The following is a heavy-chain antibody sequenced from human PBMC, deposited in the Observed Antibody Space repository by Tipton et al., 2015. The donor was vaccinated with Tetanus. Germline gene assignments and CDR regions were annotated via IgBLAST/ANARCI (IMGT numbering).Heavy chain of an antibody. D-gene: IGHD5-12*01. CDR2: IRAHNGDT. J-gene: IGHJ4*02. Sequence: QVQLVQSGAEVKKPGSSVKVSCKTSGGSFSTYFTSWVRQAPGQGLEWMGWIRAHNGDTKYAQKFQGRVTLTTDTSTMTAYMEVRSLRSDDTAVYYCVREINGGNSGYDYYFDNWGQGTLVTVSA. CDR3: VREINGGNSGYDYYFDN. V-gene: IGHV1-18*01. CDR1: GGSFSTYF.